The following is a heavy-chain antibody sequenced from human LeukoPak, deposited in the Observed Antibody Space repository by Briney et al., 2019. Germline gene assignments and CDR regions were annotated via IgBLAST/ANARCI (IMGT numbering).Heavy chain of an antibody. D-gene: IGHD2-2*02. Sequence: GGSLRLSCAASGFTFTNAWMSWVRQAPGKGLEWVSAISGSGGSTYYADSVKGRFTISRDNSKNTLYLQMNSLRAEDTAVYYCATSPFSSSYTNYWGQGTLVTVSS. CDR2: ISGSGGST. J-gene: IGHJ4*02. CDR1: GFTFTNAW. CDR3: ATSPFSSSYTNY. V-gene: IGHV3-23*01.